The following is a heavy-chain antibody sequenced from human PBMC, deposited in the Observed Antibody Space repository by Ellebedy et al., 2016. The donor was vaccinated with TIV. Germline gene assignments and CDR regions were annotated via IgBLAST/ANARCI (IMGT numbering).Heavy chain of an antibody. CDR3: AREEYDILTGYLKGFDY. Sequence: ASVKVSCKASGGTYAISWLRQAPGQGLEWMGWINPNTGGTNFAHKFQGRVTMTWDTSISTAYMELTRLRSDDSAIYYCAREEYDILTGYLKGFDYWGQGALVTVSS. V-gene: IGHV1-2*02. CDR1: GGTYA. D-gene: IGHD3-9*01. J-gene: IGHJ4*02. CDR2: INPNTGGT.